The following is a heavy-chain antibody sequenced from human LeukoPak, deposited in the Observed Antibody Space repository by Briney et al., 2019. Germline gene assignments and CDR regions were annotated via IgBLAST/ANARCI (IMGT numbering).Heavy chain of an antibody. V-gene: IGHV1-69*04. CDR3: AREEDFWSGYRSGYFDY. CDR2: IIPILGIA. J-gene: IGHJ4*02. Sequence: SVKVSCEASGGTFSSYTISWVRQAPGQGLEWMGRIIPILGIANYAQKFQGRVTITADKSTSTAYMELSSLRPEDTAVYYCAREEDFWSGYRSGYFDYWGQGTLVTVSS. CDR1: GGTFSSYT. D-gene: IGHD3-3*01.